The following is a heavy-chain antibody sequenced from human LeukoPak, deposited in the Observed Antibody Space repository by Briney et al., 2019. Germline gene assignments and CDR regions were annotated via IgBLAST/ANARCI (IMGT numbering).Heavy chain of an antibody. J-gene: IGHJ4*02. Sequence: EASVKVSCKASGGTFSSYAISWVRQAPGQGLEWMGGIIPIFGTANYAQKFQGRVTITADESTSTAYMELSSLRSEDTAVYYCTAGGGDDPGDYWGQGTLVTVSS. V-gene: IGHV1-69*13. CDR2: IIPIFGTA. D-gene: IGHD2-21*02. CDR1: GGTFSSYA. CDR3: TAGGGDDPGDY.